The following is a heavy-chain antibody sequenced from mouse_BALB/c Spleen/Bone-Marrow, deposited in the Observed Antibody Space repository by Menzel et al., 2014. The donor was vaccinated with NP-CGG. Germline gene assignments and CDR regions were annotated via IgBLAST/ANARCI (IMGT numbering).Heavy chain of an antibody. CDR3: TRRGRGYAMDY. CDR2: IRLKSNNYAT. J-gene: IGHJ4*01. CDR1: GFTFSNYW. Sequence: EVQGVESGGGLVQPGGSVKLSCVASGFTFSNYWMNWVRQSPEKGLEWVAEIRLKSNNYATHYAESVKGRFTISRDDSKRIVYLQMNNLRAEDTGIYYCTRRGRGYAMDYWGQGTSVTVSS. V-gene: IGHV6-6*02.